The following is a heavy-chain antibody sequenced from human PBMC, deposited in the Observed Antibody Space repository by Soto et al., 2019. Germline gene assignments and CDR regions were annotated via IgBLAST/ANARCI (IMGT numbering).Heavy chain of an antibody. CDR2: IIPIFGTA. CDR1: GGTFSSYA. CDR3: ARVVTEVRGVIQLGYYYYGMDV. D-gene: IGHD3-10*01. J-gene: IGHJ6*02. V-gene: IGHV1-69*13. Sequence: ASVKVSCKASGGTFSSYAISWVRQAPGQGLEWMGGIIPIFGTANYAQKFQGRVTITADESTSTAYMELSSLRSEDTAVYYCARVVTEVRGVIQLGYYYYGMDVWGQGTTVTVSS.